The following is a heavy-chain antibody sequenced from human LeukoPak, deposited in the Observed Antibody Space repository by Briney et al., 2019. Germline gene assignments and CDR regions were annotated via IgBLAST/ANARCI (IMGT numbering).Heavy chain of an antibody. CDR2: LIPIFGTA. D-gene: IGHD6-13*01. CDR1: GGTFSSYA. CDR3: AGGLYSSSWTGTYGAYYYYYMDV. V-gene: IGHV1-69*01. J-gene: IGHJ6*03. Sequence: GSSVKVSCKASGGTFSSYAISWVRQAPGQGLEWMGGLIPIFGTANYAQKFQGRVTITADESTSTAYMELSSLRSEDTAVYYCAGGLYSSSWTGTYGAYYYYYMDVWGKGTTVTVSS.